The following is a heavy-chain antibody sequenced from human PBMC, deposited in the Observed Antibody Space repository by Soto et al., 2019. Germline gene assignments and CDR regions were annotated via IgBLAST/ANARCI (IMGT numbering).Heavy chain of an antibody. V-gene: IGHV1-69*06. D-gene: IGHD3-22*01. CDR1: GGTFSSYA. CDR2: IIPIFGTA. J-gene: IGHJ4*02. CDR3: ARDRTLGYYYDSSGYGG. Sequence: QVPLVQSGAEVKKPGSSVKVSCKASGGTFSSYAISWVRQAPGQGLEWMGGIIPIFGTANYAQKFQGRVTITADKSTSTAYMELSSLRSEDTAVYYCARDRTLGYYYDSSGYGGWGQGTLVTVSS.